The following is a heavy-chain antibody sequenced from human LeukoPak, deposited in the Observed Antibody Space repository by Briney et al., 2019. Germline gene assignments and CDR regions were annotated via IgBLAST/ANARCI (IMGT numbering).Heavy chain of an antibody. CDR3: ARGSSGWTRYYYYYYCMDV. D-gene: IGHD6-19*01. Sequence: GASVKVSCKASGYTFTSYDINWVRQATGQGLEWTGWMNPNSGNTGYAQKFQGRVTMTRNTSISTAYMELSSLRSEDTAVYYCARGSSGWTRYYYYYYCMDVWGKGTTVTVSS. CDR1: GYTFTSYD. V-gene: IGHV1-8*01. CDR2: MNPNSGNT. J-gene: IGHJ6*03.